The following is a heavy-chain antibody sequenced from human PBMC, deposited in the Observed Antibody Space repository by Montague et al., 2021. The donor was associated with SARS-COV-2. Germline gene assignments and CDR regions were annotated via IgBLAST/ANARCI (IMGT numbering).Heavy chain of an antibody. Sequence: TLSLTCTVSGGSISSGSYYWSWLRQPAGKGLEWIGRIYTSGSTNYNPSLNSRVTISVDTPKNQFSLKLSSVTAADTAVYYCARVVGFDFDYWGQGTLVTVSS. V-gene: IGHV4-61*02. CDR3: ARVVGFDFDY. D-gene: IGHD2-21*01. CDR2: IYTSGST. CDR1: GGSISSGSYY. J-gene: IGHJ4*02.